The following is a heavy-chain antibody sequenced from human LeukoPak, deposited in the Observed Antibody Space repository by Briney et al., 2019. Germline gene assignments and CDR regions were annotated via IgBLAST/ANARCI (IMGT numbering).Heavy chain of an antibody. J-gene: IGHJ4*02. V-gene: IGHV3-20*04. CDR1: RFTFDDYG. D-gene: IGHD3-10*01. CDR3: ARVVRGVIAAYFDS. Sequence: GGSLRLSCAASRFTFDDYGMSWVRQAPGKGLEWVSGINWNGDTTGYADSVQGRFTISRDTAKNSLYLQMNSLRAEDTALYYCARVVRGVIAAYFDSWGQGTLVTVSS. CDR2: INWNGDTT.